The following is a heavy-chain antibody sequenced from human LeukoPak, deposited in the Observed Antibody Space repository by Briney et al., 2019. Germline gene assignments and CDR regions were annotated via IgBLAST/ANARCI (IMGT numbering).Heavy chain of an antibody. CDR2: IYPGDSDT. D-gene: IGHD7-27*01. J-gene: IGHJ4*02. CDR3: ARQADWGFDY. Sequence: RGESLKISCKGSGYSFTSYWIGWVRQMPGKGLEWMGIIYPGDSDTRYRPSLQGQVTISADKSISTAYLQWSSLKATDTAMYYCARQADWGFDYWGQGTLVTVSS. CDR1: GYSFTSYW. V-gene: IGHV5-51*01.